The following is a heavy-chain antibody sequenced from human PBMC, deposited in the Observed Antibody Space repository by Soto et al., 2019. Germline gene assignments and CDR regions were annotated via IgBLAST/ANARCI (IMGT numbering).Heavy chain of an antibody. CDR3: ARDPEYCISTSCYFNWFDP. J-gene: IGHJ5*02. V-gene: IGHV1-69*12. CDR1: GGTFSSYT. CDR2: IIPIFGTA. D-gene: IGHD2-2*01. Sequence: QVQLMQSGAEVKKPGSSVKVSCKASGGTFSSYTISWVRQAPGQGLEWMGGIIPIFGTANYAQKFQGRVTITADESTSTAYMELSSLRSEDTAVYYCARDPEYCISTSCYFNWFDPWGQGTLVTVSS.